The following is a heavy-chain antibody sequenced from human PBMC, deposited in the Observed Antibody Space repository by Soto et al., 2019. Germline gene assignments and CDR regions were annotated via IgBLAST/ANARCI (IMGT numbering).Heavy chain of an antibody. V-gene: IGHV3-33*01. CDR2: IWYDGSNK. CDR3: ASGSNCSSTSCFGYLDN. Sequence: GGRLRLSCAASGITFSSYGMHWVRQAPGKGLEWVAVIWYDGSNKYYADSVKGRFTISRDNSKNTLYLQMNSLRAEDTAVYYCASGSNCSSTSCFGYLDNWDQETLVTLSS. J-gene: IGHJ4*02. D-gene: IGHD2-2*01. CDR1: GITFSSYG.